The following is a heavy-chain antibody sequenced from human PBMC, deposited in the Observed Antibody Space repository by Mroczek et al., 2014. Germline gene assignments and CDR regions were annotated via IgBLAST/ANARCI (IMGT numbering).Heavy chain of an antibody. Sequence: QVQLQESGPGLVKPSETLSLTCTVSGGSISSYYWSWIRQPPGKGLEWIGYIYYSGSTNYNPSLKSRVTISVDTSKNQFSLKLSSVTAADTAVYYCARGAPDSMITIFGVVTQHSYYYYYYMDVVGQRDHGHRLL. CDR2: IYYSGST. CDR1: GGSISSYY. D-gene: IGHD3-3*01. V-gene: IGHV4-59*01. CDR3: ARGAPDSMITIFGVVTQHSYYYYYYMDV. J-gene: IGHJ6*03.